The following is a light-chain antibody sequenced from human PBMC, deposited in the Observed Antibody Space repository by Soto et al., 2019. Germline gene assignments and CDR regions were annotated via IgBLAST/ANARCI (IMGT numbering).Light chain of an antibody. J-gene: IGKJ4*01. Sequence: DIQMTQSPSTLSASVGDRVTITCRASQSISSWLAWYQQKPGKAPKLLIFDASTLESGVPSRFSGGGSGTEFTLTISSLQPDDFANYYCQQYNSYSLTFGGGTKVQIK. V-gene: IGKV1-5*01. CDR3: QQYNSYSLT. CDR2: DAS. CDR1: QSISSW.